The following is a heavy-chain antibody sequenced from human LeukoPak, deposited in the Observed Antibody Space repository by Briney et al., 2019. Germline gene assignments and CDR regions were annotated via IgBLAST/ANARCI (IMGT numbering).Heavy chain of an antibody. D-gene: IGHD4-23*01. Sequence: GGSLRLSCAASGFIFSTYAMSWVRQAPGKGLEWVSSISSTGNYIYYTESMKGRFTISRDNAKNSLFLQMNSLRAEDTAVYYCARDRGGRGLDYWGQGTLVTVSS. CDR3: ARDRGGRGLDY. CDR1: GFIFSTYA. V-gene: IGHV3-21*06. CDR2: ISSTGNYI. J-gene: IGHJ4*02.